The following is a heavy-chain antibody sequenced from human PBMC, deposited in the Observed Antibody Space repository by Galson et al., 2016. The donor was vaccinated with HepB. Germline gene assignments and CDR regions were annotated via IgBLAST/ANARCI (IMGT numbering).Heavy chain of an antibody. J-gene: IGHJ3*02. V-gene: IGHV2-5*02. CDR3: AHRRKAWRGGSGSGTYDI. D-gene: IGHD2-15*01. Sequence: PALVKPTQTLTLTCTVSGFSVTTSGVGVGWIRQPPGKALEWLAVIFWDDDKRYSPSLQSRLTITKDNSNNQVFLTMTNMDPVHTGTYFCAHRRKAWRGGSGSGTYDIWGQGATVTVSS. CDR2: IFWDDDK. CDR1: GFSVTTSGVG.